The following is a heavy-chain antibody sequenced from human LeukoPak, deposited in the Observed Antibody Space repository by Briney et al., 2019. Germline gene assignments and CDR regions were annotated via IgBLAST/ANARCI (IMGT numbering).Heavy chain of an antibody. CDR2: IHYSGIT. D-gene: IGHD2-2*01. Sequence: SETLSLTCTVSGGSISSGDYYWSWIRQPPGKGLEWIAYIHYSGITSYNTSLKSRVTISVDTSKNQFSLKLNAVTAADTAVYYCARNAARDWTSTACWPRWFDPWGQGTLVTVSS. V-gene: IGHV4-30-4*01. CDR3: ARNAARDWTSTACWPRWFDP. CDR1: GGSISSGDYY. J-gene: IGHJ5*02.